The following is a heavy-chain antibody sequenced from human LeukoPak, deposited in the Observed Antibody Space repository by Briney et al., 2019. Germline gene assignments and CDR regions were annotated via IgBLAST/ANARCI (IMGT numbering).Heavy chain of an antibody. CDR2: INHSGST. CDR3: ARDRVYGDDAFDL. V-gene: IGHV4-34*01. Sequence: MSSETLPLTCSVSGDSITGYYWSWIRQPPGKGLEWIGEINHSGSTNYNPSLKSRVTISVDTSKNQFSLKLSSVTAADTAVYYCARDRVYGDDAFDLWGQGTVVTVSS. D-gene: IGHD3-10*01. CDR1: GDSITGYY. J-gene: IGHJ3*01.